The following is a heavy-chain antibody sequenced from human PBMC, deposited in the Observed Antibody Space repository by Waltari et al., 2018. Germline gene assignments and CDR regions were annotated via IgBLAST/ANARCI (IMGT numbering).Heavy chain of an antibody. J-gene: IGHJ6*02. Sequence: EEQLVESGGGLVQPGDSLRLSCAASGFTYSNHWMHWVRQAPGKGLVWAQSINGDGSTSNYADSVKVRFTISRDNTKKTLDLQMKRLRVEDTAVYYCARLAPKTYRSPVPGRDYYYGLDVWGQGTTVTVSS. CDR3: ARLAPKTYRSPVPGRDYYYGLDV. CDR1: GFTYSNHW. V-gene: IGHV3-74*01. CDR2: INGDGSTS. D-gene: IGHD6-13*01.